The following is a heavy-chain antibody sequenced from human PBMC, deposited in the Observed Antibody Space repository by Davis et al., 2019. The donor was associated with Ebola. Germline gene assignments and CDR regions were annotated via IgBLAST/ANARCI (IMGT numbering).Heavy chain of an antibody. CDR3: LREGVQLLYVDY. V-gene: IGHV3-30*14. Sequence: GESLKISCAASGFTFSSYAMHWVRQAPGKGLEWAAIISSAGTNKYYADSVKGRFTVSRDNSKNTLYLQMNSLRADDTAVYYCLREGVQLLYVDYWGQGTLVTVSS. D-gene: IGHD2-2*02. CDR1: GFTFSSYA. J-gene: IGHJ4*02. CDR2: ISSAGTNK.